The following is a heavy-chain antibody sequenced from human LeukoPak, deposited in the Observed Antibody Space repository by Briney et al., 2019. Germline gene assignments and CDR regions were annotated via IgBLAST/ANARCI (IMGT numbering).Heavy chain of an antibody. D-gene: IGHD6-13*01. CDR3: TRDSTIISSSWLNLFDP. CDR2: IKENGNQK. Sequence: GGSLRLSCAASGFTFSSYWMSWVRQAPGKGLEWVANIKENGNQKYYVDSVKGRFTIYRDNAKNSLYLQMNSLRAEDTAVYYCTRDSTIISSSWLNLFDPWGQGTLVTASS. V-gene: IGHV3-7*01. J-gene: IGHJ5*02. CDR1: GFTFSSYW.